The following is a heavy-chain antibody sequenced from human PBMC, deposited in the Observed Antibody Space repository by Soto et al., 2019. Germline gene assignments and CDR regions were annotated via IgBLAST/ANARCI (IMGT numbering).Heavy chain of an antibody. J-gene: IGHJ4*02. CDR3: QPFAAAGIG. V-gene: IGHV1-69*02. CDR1: GGTFSSYT. CDR2: IIPILGIA. Sequence: QVQLVQSGAEVKKPGSSVKVSCKASGGTFSSYTISWVRQAPGQGLEWMGRIIPILGIANYAQKLQGRVTITADKSTSTAYMELSSLRAEDTAVYYCQPFAAAGIGWGQGTLVTVSS. D-gene: IGHD6-13*01.